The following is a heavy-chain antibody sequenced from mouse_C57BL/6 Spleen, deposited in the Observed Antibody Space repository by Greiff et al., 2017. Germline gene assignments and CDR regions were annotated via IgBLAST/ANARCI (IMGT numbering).Heavy chain of an antibody. D-gene: IGHD1-1*01. J-gene: IGHJ3*01. CDR2: IHPNSGST. V-gene: IGHV1-64*01. Sequence: QVQLQQPGAELVKPGASVKLSCKASGYTFTSYWMHWVKQRPGQGLEWIGMIHPNSGSTNYNEKFKSKATLTVDESSSTAYMQLSSLTSEDSAVYYCARDGSSYERFAYWGQGTLVTVSA. CDR1: GYTFTSYW. CDR3: ARDGSSYERFAY.